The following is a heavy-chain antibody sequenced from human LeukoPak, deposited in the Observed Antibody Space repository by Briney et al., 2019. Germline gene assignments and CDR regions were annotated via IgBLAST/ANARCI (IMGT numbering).Heavy chain of an antibody. J-gene: IGHJ6*04. D-gene: IGHD3-10*02. CDR1: GFTFSGSA. Sequence: GGSLRLSCAASGFTFSGSAMHWVRQAPGKGLVWVSRINSDGSSTIYADSVKGRFTISRDNAKNTLYLQMNSLRAEDTAVYYCAELGITMIGGVWGKGTTVTISS. CDR3: AELGITMIGGV. CDR2: INSDGSST. V-gene: IGHV3-74*01.